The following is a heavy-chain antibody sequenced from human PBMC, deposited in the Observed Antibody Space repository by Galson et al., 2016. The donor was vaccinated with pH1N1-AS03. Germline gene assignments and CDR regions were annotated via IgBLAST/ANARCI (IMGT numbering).Heavy chain of an antibody. CDR2: VHYSGTT. V-gene: IGHV4-4*02. Sequence: SETLSLTCAVSGGSMTSPAWWTWVRQPPGKGLEWIGEVHYSGTTSYNPSLNSRVTMSIDKSHNQFSLNLGSVTAADTAVYFRASAGYHPPGYHYWGQGALVTVST. CDR1: GGSMTSPAW. CDR3: ASAGYHPPGYHY. J-gene: IGHJ4*02. D-gene: IGHD3-16*02.